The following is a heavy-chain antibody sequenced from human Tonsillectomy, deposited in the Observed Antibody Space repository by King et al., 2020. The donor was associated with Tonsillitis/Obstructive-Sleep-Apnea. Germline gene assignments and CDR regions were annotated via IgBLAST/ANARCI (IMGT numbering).Heavy chain of an antibody. Sequence: QLQESGPGLVKPSETLSLTCTVSGGSISSYYWSWIRQPPGKGLEWSGYIYYSESTNYNPSLKSRVTITVDTSKNQFSLKLSSVTAADTAVYYCARRGTGTLRFLGWLDFDYWGQGTLVTVSS. CDR2: IYYSEST. J-gene: IGHJ4*02. CDR3: ARRGTGTLRFLGWLDFDY. V-gene: IGHV4-59*08. CDR1: GGSISSYY. D-gene: IGHD3-3*01.